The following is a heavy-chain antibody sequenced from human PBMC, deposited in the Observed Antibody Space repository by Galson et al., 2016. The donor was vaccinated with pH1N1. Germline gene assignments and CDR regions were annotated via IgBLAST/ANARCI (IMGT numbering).Heavy chain of an antibody. CDR2: INPNSGGT. CDR3: ARETDPGLYFDY. Sequence: SVKVSCKASGYTFTGYYMHWVRQAPGQGLEWMGWINPNSGGTNYAQKFQGRVTMTRDTSISTAYMELSRLRSDDTAIHYCARETDPGLYFDYWGQGTLVTVSS. V-gene: IGHV1-2*02. J-gene: IGHJ4*02. CDR1: GYTFTGYY. D-gene: IGHD2-8*02.